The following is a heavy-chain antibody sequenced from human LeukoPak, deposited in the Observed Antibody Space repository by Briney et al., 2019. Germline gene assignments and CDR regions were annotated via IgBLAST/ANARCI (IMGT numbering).Heavy chain of an antibody. Sequence: PGESLRLSCTASAFAFSNHAMSWVRQAPGKGLEWVSSISSSSSYIYYADSVKGRFTISRDNAKNSLYLQMNSLRAEDTAVYYCARDHEDGDFDYWGQGTLVTVSS. CDR2: ISSSSSYI. CDR3: ARDHEDGDFDY. D-gene: IGHD5-24*01. J-gene: IGHJ4*02. V-gene: IGHV3-21*01. CDR1: AFAFSNHA.